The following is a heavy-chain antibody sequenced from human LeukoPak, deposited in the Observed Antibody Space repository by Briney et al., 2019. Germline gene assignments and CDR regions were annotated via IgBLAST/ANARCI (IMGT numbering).Heavy chain of an antibody. D-gene: IGHD6-19*01. V-gene: IGHV1-46*01. CDR2: INPSGGST. Sequence: ASVTVSCKASGYTFTSYYMHWVRQAPGQGLEWMGIINPSGGSTSYAQKFQGRVTMTRDTSTSTVYMELSSLRSEDTAVYYCARDSPSYSSGWDDDYWGQGTLVTVSS. CDR1: GYTFTSYY. CDR3: ARDSPSYSSGWDDDY. J-gene: IGHJ4*02.